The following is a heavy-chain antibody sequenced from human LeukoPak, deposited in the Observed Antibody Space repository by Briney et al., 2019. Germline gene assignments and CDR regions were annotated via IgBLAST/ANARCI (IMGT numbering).Heavy chain of an antibody. V-gene: IGHV3-30*18. J-gene: IGHJ3*02. D-gene: IGHD7-27*01. CDR3: AKELNWDHDAFDI. CDR2: ISYDGSNK. Sequence: GGSLTLSCAASGFTFSSYGMHWVRRAPGRGRVWVAVISYDGSNKYYADSVKGRSTISRDNSKNTLYLQMNSLRAEDTAVYYCAKELNWDHDAFDIWGQGTMVTVSS. CDR1: GFTFSSYG.